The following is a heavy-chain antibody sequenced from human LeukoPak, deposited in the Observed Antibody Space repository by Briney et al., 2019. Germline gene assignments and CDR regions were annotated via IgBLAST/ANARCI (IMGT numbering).Heavy chain of an antibody. D-gene: IGHD6-13*01. Sequence: SETLSLTCSVSGGSISSSSYYWSWIRQPPGKGLEWIGYIYYSGSTNYNPSLKSRVTISVDTSKNQFSLKLSSVTAADTAVYYCARVGIAAASLVYYYYYMDVWGKGTTVTISS. CDR2: IYYSGST. CDR3: ARVGIAAASLVYYYYYMDV. CDR1: GGSISSSSYY. J-gene: IGHJ6*03. V-gene: IGHV4-61*01.